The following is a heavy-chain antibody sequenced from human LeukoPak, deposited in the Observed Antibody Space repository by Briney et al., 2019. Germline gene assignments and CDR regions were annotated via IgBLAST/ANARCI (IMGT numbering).Heavy chain of an antibody. CDR1: GYTFTSYY. J-gene: IGHJ5*02. V-gene: IGHV1-46*01. Sequence: ASVKVSCKASGYTFTSYYLHWMRQAPGQGLEWMGILNPSAGSTNYAQKFQGRVTMTRDTSTSTVYMELSSLRSEDTAVYYCARGKRYFDSAWGQGTLVTVSS. CDR2: LNPSAGST. CDR3: ARGKRYFDSA. D-gene: IGHD3-9*01.